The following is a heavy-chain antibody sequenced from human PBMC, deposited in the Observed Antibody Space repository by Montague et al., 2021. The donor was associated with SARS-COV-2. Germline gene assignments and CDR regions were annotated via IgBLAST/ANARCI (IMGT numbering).Heavy chain of an antibody. J-gene: IGHJ3*02. D-gene: IGHD6-19*01. Sequence: SETLSLTCTVSGYSINTGYYWGWIRQPPGKGLEWIGTIYHSGSTYFNPSLKSRVTISVDTSKNQFPLNLSSVTAADTAVYYCAKVAGSHDTFDIWGRGTMVTVSS. V-gene: IGHV4-38-2*02. CDR3: AKVAGSHDTFDI. CDR2: IYHSGST. CDR1: GYSINTGYY.